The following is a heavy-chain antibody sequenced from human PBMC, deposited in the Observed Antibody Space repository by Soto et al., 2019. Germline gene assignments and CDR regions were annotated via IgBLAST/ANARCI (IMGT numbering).Heavy chain of an antibody. CDR3: ARTLTGTSYFDY. V-gene: IGHV4-34*01. J-gene: IGHJ4*02. D-gene: IGHD1-7*01. Sequence: SETLSLTCAVYGGSFSGYYWSWIRQPPGKGLEWIGEINHSGSTNYNPSLKSRVTISVDTSKNQFSLKLSSVTAADTAVYYCARTLTGTSYFDYWGQGTLVTVSS. CDR2: INHSGST. CDR1: GGSFSGYY.